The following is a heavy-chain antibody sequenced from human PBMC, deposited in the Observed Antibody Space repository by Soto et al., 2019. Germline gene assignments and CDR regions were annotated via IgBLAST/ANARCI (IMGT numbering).Heavy chain of an antibody. V-gene: IGHV3-33*01. CDR1: GFTFSSYG. Sequence: PGGSLRLSCAASGFTFSSYGMHWVRQAPGKGLEWVAVIWYDGSNKYYADSVKGRFTISRDNSKNTLYLQMNSLRAEDTAVYYCATRQNNYYGSGFRTERHYYYYGMDVWGQGTTVTVSS. CDR2: IWYDGSNK. CDR3: ATRQNNYYGSGFRTERHYYYYGMDV. J-gene: IGHJ6*02. D-gene: IGHD3-10*01.